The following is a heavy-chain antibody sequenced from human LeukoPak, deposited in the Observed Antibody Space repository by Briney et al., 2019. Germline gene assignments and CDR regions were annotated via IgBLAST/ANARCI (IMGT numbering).Heavy chain of an antibody. CDR2: IHNSGST. CDR3: ARGGGWGNWNDAVDY. V-gene: IGHV4-59*01. Sequence: SETLSLTCTVSGGSISNYYWSWIRQTPGKGLEWIGYIHNSGSTKYNPSLKSPVSISVDTSKNQFSLKVNSVTSADTAVYYCARGGGWGNWNDAVDYWGQGTLVTVSS. J-gene: IGHJ4*02. CDR1: GGSISNYY. D-gene: IGHD1-1*01.